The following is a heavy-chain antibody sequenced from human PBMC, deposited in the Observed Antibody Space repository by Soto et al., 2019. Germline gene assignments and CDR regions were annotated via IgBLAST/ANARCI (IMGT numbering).Heavy chain of an antibody. CDR3: ESSGQSIGAAFDL. J-gene: IGHJ5*02. CDR1: GGSISSYY. CDR2: IYYSGST. Sequence: QVQLQESGPGLVKPSETLSLTCTVSGGSISSYYWSWIRQPPGKGLEWIGYIYYSGSTNYNPSLKRRVTISVETSKNQFSLKESSVTAADPSVYSCESSGQSIGAAFDLWGQGTLVTVSS. V-gene: IGHV4-59*01. D-gene: IGHD6-13*01.